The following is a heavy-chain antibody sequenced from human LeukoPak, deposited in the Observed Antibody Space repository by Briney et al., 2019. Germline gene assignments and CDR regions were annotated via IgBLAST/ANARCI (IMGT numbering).Heavy chain of an antibody. Sequence: SETLSLTCTVSGGSITSLYWSWLRQSPGKGLEWIGYVHHSGSTNYNPSLKSRVTISIDTSKNQFSLKLNSVTAADTAVYYCARLYCSSTSCYSVFAGITWFDPWGQGTLVTVSS. CDR2: VHHSGST. V-gene: IGHV4-59*08. CDR3: ARLYCSSTSCYSVFAGITWFDP. J-gene: IGHJ5*02. D-gene: IGHD2-2*01. CDR1: GGSITSLY.